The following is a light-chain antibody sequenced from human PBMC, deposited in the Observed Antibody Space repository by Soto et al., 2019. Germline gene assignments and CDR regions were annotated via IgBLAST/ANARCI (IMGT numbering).Light chain of an antibody. V-gene: IGKV3-20*01. J-gene: IGKJ1*01. CDR1: QSFSSSY. CDR3: QQYGSSPPGT. CDR2: GAS. Sequence: EIVLTPSPGSLSLSPCERANLSFSASQSFSSSYLAWYQQKPGQAPRLLIYGASSRATGIPDRFTGSGSGTDFTLTISRLEPEDSAVYYCQQYGSSPPGTFGQGTKVDTK.